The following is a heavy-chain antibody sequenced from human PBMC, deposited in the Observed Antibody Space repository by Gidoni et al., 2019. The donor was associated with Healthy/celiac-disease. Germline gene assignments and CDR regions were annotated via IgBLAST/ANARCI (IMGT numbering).Heavy chain of an antibody. J-gene: IGHJ6*02. Sequence: VQLQQSGPGLVKPSQTLSLTCALSGDRVPSNSAAWNWIRQSPSRGLEWLGRTYYRSKWYNDDAVSVKRRITSNPDTSKNQFSLQLNSVTPEDTAVYYCSRWRGVYYYYGMDVWGQGTTVTVSS. CDR1: GDRVPSNSAA. CDR3: SRWRGVYYYYGMDV. D-gene: IGHD2-15*01. CDR2: TYYRSKWYN. V-gene: IGHV6-1*01.